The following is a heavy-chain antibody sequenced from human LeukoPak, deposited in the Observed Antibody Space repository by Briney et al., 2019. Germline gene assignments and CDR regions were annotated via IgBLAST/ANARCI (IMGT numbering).Heavy chain of an antibody. Sequence: SETLSLTCTVSGVSISSSDYYWGWIRQPPGKGLEWIGAISSSGSPYYNPSPKSRVTISVDSSKNQFSLKLTSVTAADTAVYYCARRTSNPVGAIDYWGQGALVTVSS. D-gene: IGHD1-26*01. CDR3: ARRTSNPVGAIDY. CDR1: GVSISSSDYY. CDR2: ISSSGSP. V-gene: IGHV4-39*01. J-gene: IGHJ4*02.